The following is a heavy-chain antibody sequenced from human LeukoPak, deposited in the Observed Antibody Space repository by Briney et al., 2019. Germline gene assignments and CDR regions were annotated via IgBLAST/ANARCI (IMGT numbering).Heavy chain of an antibody. CDR1: GFTFSNRG. CDR2: ISANGGST. J-gene: IGHJ4*02. CDR3: AKLNSYGDY. D-gene: IGHD5-18*01. Sequence: GGSLRLSCAVSGFTFSNRGMSWVRQAPGKALECVSTISANGGSTYYADSVKGRFTISRDNSNNMVYLQMDSLRAEDTATYYCAKLNSYGDYWGQGTLVTISS. V-gene: IGHV3-23*01.